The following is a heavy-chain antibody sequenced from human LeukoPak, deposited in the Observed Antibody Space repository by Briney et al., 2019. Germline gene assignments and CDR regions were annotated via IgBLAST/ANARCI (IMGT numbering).Heavy chain of an antibody. J-gene: IGHJ3*01. D-gene: IGHD6-19*01. CDR1: GYTFTGYC. Sequence: GASVKVSCKASGYTFTGYCMYWVRRAPGQGLEWMGWLNPNRGDTNYAQSSQGRVTMTRDTSISTAYMELSRLRYDDTAVYYCARGIGITVTAQDTFDFCGQGTMVTVSS. CDR3: ARGIGITVTAQDTFDF. CDR2: LNPNRGDT. V-gene: IGHV1-2*02.